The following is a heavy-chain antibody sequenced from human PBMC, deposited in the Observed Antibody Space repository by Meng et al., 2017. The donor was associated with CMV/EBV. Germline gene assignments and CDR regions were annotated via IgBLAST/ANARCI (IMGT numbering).Heavy chain of an antibody. D-gene: IGHD3-22*01. Sequence: GESLKISCAASGFTFSSYAMSWVRQAPGKGLEWVSAISGSGGSTYYADSVKGRFTLSRDNSKNTLYLQMNSLRAEDTAVYYCAKDLISTYYYDSSGSYWGQGTLVTVSS. CDR3: AKDLISTYYYDSSGSY. CDR2: ISGSGGST. J-gene: IGHJ4*02. CDR1: GFTFSSYA. V-gene: IGHV3-23*01.